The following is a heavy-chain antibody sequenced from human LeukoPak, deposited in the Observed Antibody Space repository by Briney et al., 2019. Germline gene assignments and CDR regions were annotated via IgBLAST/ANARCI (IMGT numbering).Heavy chain of an antibody. CDR3: GKEGGLYDSGGYFDY. D-gene: IGHD3-3*01. V-gene: IGHV3-30*02. CDR1: GFTFSNYG. J-gene: IGHJ4*02. Sequence: GGSLRLSCAASGFTFSNYGMHWVRQAPGKGLEWVAFIRSDESNKYYADSVKGRFTISRDDSKSTLYLQMNSLRVEDTAVYYCGKEGGLYDSGGYFDYWGQGALVTVSS. CDR2: IRSDESNK.